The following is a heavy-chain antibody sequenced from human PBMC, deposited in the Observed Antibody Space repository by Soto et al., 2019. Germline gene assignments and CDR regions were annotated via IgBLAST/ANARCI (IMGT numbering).Heavy chain of an antibody. D-gene: IGHD6-19*01. CDR3: AKDRLLYSSGHFDY. Sequence: PGGSLRLSCAASGFTFSSYGMHWVRQAPGKGLEWVAVISYDGSNKYYADSVKGRFTISRDNSKNTLYLQMNSLRAEDTAVYYCAKDRLLYSSGHFDYWGQGTLVTVSS. CDR2: ISYDGSNK. J-gene: IGHJ4*02. V-gene: IGHV3-30*18. CDR1: GFTFSSYG.